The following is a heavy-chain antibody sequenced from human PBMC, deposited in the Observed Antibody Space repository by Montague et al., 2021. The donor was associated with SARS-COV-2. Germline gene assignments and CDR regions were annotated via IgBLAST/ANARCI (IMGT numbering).Heavy chain of an antibody. J-gene: IGHJ6*02. D-gene: IGHD2-2*01. CDR1: SSSFLPYY. V-gene: IGHV4-34*01. Sequence: SETLSLTCAVNSSSFLPYYWSWIRQPPGGGLEWIGEVNPSGNAFYNSSLNSRVTISVDTSKNQFSLKLSSVTAADTAVYYCTREGYQVLWSDYYYYGMGVWGQGTTVTVSS. CDR3: TREGYQVLWSDYYYYGMGV. CDR2: VNPSGNA.